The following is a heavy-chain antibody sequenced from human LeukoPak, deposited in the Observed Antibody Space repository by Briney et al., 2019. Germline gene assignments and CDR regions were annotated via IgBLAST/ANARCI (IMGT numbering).Heavy chain of an antibody. D-gene: IGHD4/OR15-4a*01. CDR3: VRDLT. J-gene: IGHJ4*02. Sequence: GGSLRLSCSASGFSFSTSAMHWVRQAPGKGPQFVSAITTNGRSTYNADSVKGRFTISRDNSKSTLDLQMSSLRAEDTAVYYCVRDLTWGQGTLVTVSS. CDR1: GFSFSTSA. V-gene: IGHV3-64D*06. CDR2: ITTNGRST.